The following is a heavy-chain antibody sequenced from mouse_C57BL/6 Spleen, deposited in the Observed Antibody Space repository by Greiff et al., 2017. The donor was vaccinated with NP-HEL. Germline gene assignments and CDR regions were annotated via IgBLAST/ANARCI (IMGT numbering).Heavy chain of an antibody. D-gene: IGHD2-4*01. J-gene: IGHJ2*01. V-gene: IGHV5-16*01. CDR1: GFTFSDYY. CDR3: ARIYDYDENYFDY. CDR2: INYDGSST. Sequence: KLVESEGGLVQPGSSMKLSCTASGFTFSDYYMAWVRQVPEKGLEWVANINYDGSSTYYLDSLKSRFIISSDNAKNILYLQMSSLKSEDTATYYCARIYDYDENYFDYWGQGTTLTVSS.